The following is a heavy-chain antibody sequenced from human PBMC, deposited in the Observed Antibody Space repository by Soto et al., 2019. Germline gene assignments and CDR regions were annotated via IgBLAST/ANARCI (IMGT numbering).Heavy chain of an antibody. CDR2: IYSGGST. CDR3: ARDGGYGPYYYYGMDV. Sequence: GGSLRLSCAASGFTVSSNYMSWVRQAPGKGLEWVSVIYSGGSTYYADSVKGRFTISRDNSKNTLYLQMNSLRAEDTAVYYCARDGGYGPYYYYGMDVWGQGTTVTVSS. J-gene: IGHJ6*02. V-gene: IGHV3-66*01. D-gene: IGHD4-17*01. CDR1: GFTVSSNY.